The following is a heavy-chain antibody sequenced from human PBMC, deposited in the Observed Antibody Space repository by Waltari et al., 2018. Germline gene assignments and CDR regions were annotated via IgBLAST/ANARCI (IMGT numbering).Heavy chain of an antibody. Sequence: EVQLVESGGGLVQPGRSLRLSCAASGFTFDDYAMHWVRQAPGKGLEWVSGISWNSGSIGYADSVKGRFTISRDNAKNSLYLQMNSLRAEDTALDYCAKITGTKVGWGQGTLVTVSS. J-gene: IGHJ4*02. CDR1: GFTFDDYA. CDR3: AKITGTKVG. V-gene: IGHV3-9*01. D-gene: IGHD1-7*01. CDR2: ISWNSGSI.